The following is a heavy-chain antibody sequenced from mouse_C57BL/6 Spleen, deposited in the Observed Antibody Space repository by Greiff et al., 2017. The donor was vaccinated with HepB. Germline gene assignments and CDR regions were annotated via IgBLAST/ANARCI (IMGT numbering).Heavy chain of an antibody. CDR1: GFTFSDYG. CDR3: ARDDYGSSSFAY. CDR2: ISSGSSTI. Sequence: EVQLVESGGGLVKPGGSLKLSCAASGFTFSDYGMHWVRQAPGQGLEWVAYISSGSSTIYYEDTVKGRFTLSRDNAKNTLFLQMTSLRSEDTAMYYCARDDYGSSSFAYWGQGTLVTVSA. D-gene: IGHD1-1*01. V-gene: IGHV5-17*01. J-gene: IGHJ3*01.